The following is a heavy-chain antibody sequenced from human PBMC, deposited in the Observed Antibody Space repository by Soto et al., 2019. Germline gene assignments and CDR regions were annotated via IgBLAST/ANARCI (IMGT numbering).Heavy chain of an antibody. CDR1: GFTFSSYA. CDR2: ISGSGGST. J-gene: IGHJ4*02. CDR3: AKGSGVWNGERNYFDY. D-gene: IGHD2-8*01. Sequence: GGSLRLSCAASGFTFSSYAMSWVRQAPGKGLEWVSAISGSGGSTYYADSVKGRFTISRDNSKNTLYLQMNSLRAEDTAVYYCAKGSGVWNGERNYFDYWGQGTLVTVSS. V-gene: IGHV3-23*01.